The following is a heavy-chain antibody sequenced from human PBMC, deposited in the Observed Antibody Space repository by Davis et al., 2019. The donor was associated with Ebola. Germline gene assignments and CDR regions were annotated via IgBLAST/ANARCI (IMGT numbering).Heavy chain of an antibody. J-gene: IGHJ5*02. CDR1: GYSFAAHY. D-gene: IGHD2-15*01. Sequence: ASVKVSCKASGYSFAAHYIHWVRQAPGQGLEWMGRINPTSGATNYAQKFQGRVTMTRDTSISSAYMELNRLRSDDTATYYCAREGGYEGWFDPWGQGTLVIVSS. CDR3: AREGGYEGWFDP. CDR2: INPTSGAT. V-gene: IGHV1-2*06.